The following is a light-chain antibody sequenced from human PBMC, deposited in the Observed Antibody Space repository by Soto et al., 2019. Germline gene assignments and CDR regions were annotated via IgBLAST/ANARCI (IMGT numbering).Light chain of an antibody. V-gene: IGKV2-28*01. J-gene: IGKJ2*01. CDR1: QSLLYTDGYHY. CDR2: LGS. CDR3: MQALQAPRT. Sequence: DIVMTQSPLSLPVTPGEPASISCRSSQSLLYTDGYHYLDWYLQKPGQSPQLLIYLGSNRASGVTDRFSGSGSGTDFTLKISRVEAEDVGIYYGMQALQAPRTFGQGTKLEIE.